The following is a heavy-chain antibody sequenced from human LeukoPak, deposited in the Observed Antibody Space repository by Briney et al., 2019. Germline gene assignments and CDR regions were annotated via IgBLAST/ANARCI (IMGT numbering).Heavy chain of an antibody. V-gene: IGHV1-2*02. Sequence: ASVKVSCKASGYTFTGYSMHRVRQAPGQGLEWMGWSNSNSGVTKYAQQFLDRVTMTRDKSTSTAYMELSRLTSGDTAIYYCARDCTLSGTWNDFCGQGSLVTVSS. CDR2: SNSNSGVT. CDR3: ARDCTLSGTWNDF. J-gene: IGHJ4*02. CDR1: GYTFTGYS. D-gene: IGHD6-13*01.